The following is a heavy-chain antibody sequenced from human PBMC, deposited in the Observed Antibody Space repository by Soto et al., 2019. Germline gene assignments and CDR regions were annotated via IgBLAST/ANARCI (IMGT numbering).Heavy chain of an antibody. CDR3: AKVRNFDYIWGSSDY. Sequence: GGSLRLSCAASGFTFSSYAMSWVRQAPGKGLEWVSVISSGGVSTYYADSVKGRFTISRDNSKNTLYLQMNSLRAEDTAIYYCAKVRNFDYIWGSSDYWGQETLVTVSS. J-gene: IGHJ4*02. D-gene: IGHD3-16*01. V-gene: IGHV3-23*01. CDR1: GFTFSSYA. CDR2: ISSGGVST.